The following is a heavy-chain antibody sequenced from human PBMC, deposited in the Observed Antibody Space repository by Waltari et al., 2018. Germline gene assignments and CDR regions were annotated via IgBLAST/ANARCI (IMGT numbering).Heavy chain of an antibody. Sequence: QVQLVESGGGVVQPGRSLRLSCAASGFTFRSYGMHWVRQAPGKGREWVAVIWYDGSNKYYADSVKGRFTISRDNSKNTLYLQMNSLRAEDTAVYYCARGEGWELLGYFDYWGQGTLVTVSS. CDR2: IWYDGSNK. D-gene: IGHD1-26*01. CDR3: ARGEGWELLGYFDY. V-gene: IGHV3-33*01. J-gene: IGHJ4*02. CDR1: GFTFRSYG.